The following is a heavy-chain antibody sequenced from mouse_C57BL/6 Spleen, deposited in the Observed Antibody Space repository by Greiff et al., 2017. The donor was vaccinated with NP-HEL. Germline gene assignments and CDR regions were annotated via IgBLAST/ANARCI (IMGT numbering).Heavy chain of an antibody. D-gene: IGHD1-1*01. Sequence: EVQLQQSGPELVKPGASVKISCKASGYSFTGYYMNWVKQSPEKSLEWIGEINPSTGGTTYIQKFKAKATLTVDKSSSTAYMQLKSLTSEDSAVYYCARSTGSRGDYWGQGTSVTVSS. J-gene: IGHJ4*01. CDR2: INPSTGGT. V-gene: IGHV1-42*01. CDR3: ARSTGSRGDY. CDR1: GYSFTGYY.